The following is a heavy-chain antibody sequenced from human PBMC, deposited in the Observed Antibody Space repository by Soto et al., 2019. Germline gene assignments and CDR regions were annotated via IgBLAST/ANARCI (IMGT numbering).Heavy chain of an antibody. V-gene: IGHV1-46*01. CDR1: GYSCTNFH. J-gene: IGHJ4*02. CDR3: ARDVIGPNNYETIRYSFYH. D-gene: IGHD3-22*01. Sequence: QVQLSQFGAEVKKPGASVKVSCKASGYSCTNFHIHWVRQAPGQGLEWMGMIDPSGGITRDAQRLQGRNTMTRNASTTPAYLKLRSLTSEATAVYSCARDVIGPNNYETIRYSFYHWGQGTLVTVSS. CDR2: IDPSGGIT.